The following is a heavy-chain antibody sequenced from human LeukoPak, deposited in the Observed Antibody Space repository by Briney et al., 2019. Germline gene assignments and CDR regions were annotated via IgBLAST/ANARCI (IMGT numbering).Heavy chain of an antibody. CDR3: ARGARRQQLVPYDAFDI. CDR1: GFTFSSYS. V-gene: IGHV4-31*02. J-gene: IGHJ3*02. D-gene: IGHD6-13*01. CDR2: IYYSGST. Sequence: LRLSCAASGFTFSSYSMNWIRQHPGKGLEWIGYIYYSGSTNYNPSLKSRVTISVDTSKNQFSLKLSSVTAADTAVYYCARGARRQQLVPYDAFDIQGQGTMVTVSS.